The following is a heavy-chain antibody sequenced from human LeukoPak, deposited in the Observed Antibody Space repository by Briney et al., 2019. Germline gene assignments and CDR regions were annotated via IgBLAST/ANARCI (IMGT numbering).Heavy chain of an antibody. V-gene: IGHV4-34*01. CDR2: MNHSGGT. J-gene: IGHJ4*02. CDR1: GESFSGYF. CDR3: AREGRMSGVLIQGFDY. Sequence: SETLSLTCAVYGESFSGYFRSWVRQPPGKGLEWIGEMNHSGGTNYNPSLKSRVTISVDTSKNLFSLKLSSVTDADTAVYYCAREGRMSGVLIQGFDYWGQGTVVTVSS. D-gene: IGHD3-3*01.